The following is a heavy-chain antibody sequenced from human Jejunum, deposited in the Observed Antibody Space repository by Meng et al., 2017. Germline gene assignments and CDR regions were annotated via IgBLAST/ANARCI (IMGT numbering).Heavy chain of an antibody. Sequence: QVQMQESGPGLVKPSETLSLTCTVSGGSISSRSYYWGWIRQPPGKGLEWIASVFYSGTTYYNPSLQSRVTISIDTSKNQFSMRLTSVTATDTALYYCARRGIATAVVLFDPWGQGTLVTVSS. CDR3: ARRGIATAVVLFDP. CDR1: GGSISSRSYY. V-gene: IGHV4-39*01. J-gene: IGHJ5*02. CDR2: VFYSGTT. D-gene: IGHD6-13*01.